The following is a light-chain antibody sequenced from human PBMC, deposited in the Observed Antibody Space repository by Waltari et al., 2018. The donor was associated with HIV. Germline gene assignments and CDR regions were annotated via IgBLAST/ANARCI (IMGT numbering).Light chain of an antibody. Sequence: DIVMTQSPLSLPVTPGEPASISCRSSQSLLRNGYNYLDWYLQKPGQSPQLLIFLASNRASGVPDRFSGSGSGTDFTLHISRVEAEDVGVYYCMQSLQSITFGQGTRLGIK. J-gene: IGKJ5*01. CDR2: LAS. CDR3: MQSLQSIT. CDR1: QSLLRNGYNY. V-gene: IGKV2-28*01.